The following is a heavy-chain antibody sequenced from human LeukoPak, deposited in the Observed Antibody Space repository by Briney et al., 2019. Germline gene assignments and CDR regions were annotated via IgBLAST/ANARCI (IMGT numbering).Heavy chain of an antibody. V-gene: IGHV3-30*02. J-gene: IGHJ4*02. CDR1: GFTFSNYG. D-gene: IGHD6-13*01. CDR3: ANGYSSSWYGSNFDY. Sequence: PGGSLRLSCAASGFTFSNYGMHWVRQAPGKGLEWVAFIRYDGSNKYYADSVKGRFTISRDNSKNTLYLQMNSLRAEDTAVYYCANGYSSSWYGSNFDYWGQGTLVTVSS. CDR2: IRYDGSNK.